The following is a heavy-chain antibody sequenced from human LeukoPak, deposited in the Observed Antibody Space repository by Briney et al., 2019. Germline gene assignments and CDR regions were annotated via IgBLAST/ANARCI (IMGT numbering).Heavy chain of an antibody. CDR3: ARAVLRDYGSGRGVFDY. Sequence: SETLSFTCTVSGGSISSYYWSWIRQPPGKGLEWIGYIYYSGSTNYNPSLKSRVTISVDTSKNQFSLKLSSVTAADTAVYYCARAVLRDYGSGRGVFDYWGQGTLVTVSS. CDR1: GGSISSYY. D-gene: IGHD3-10*01. CDR2: IYYSGST. V-gene: IGHV4-59*01. J-gene: IGHJ4*02.